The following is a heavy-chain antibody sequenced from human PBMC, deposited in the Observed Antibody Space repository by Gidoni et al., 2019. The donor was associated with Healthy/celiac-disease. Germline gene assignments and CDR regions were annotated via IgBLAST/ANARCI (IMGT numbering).Heavy chain of an antibody. D-gene: IGHD3-9*01. CDR1: GGSFSGYY. V-gene: IGHV4-34*01. Sequence: QVQLQQWGAGLLKPSETLSLTCAVYGGSFSGYYWSWIRQPPGKGLEWIGEINHSGSTNYNPSLKSRVTISVDTSKNQFSLKLSSVTAADTAVYYCARARAGRYSDWRTDYWGQGTLVTVSS. CDR2: INHSGST. CDR3: ARARAGRYSDWRTDY. J-gene: IGHJ4*02.